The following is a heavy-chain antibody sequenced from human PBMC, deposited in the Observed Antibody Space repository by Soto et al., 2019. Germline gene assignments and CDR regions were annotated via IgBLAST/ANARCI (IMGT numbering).Heavy chain of an antibody. CDR1: GGSISIYY. J-gene: IGHJ4*02. CDR2: ISYSGTP. D-gene: IGHD5-18*01. Sequence: PSETLSLTCTVSGGSISIYYWSWIRQPPGKGLEWIGYISYSGTPNYNPSLKSRVTISVDMSKNQFSLKLSSVTAADTAVYSCAGSRGYSYGYSFDYWGQGILVTVSS. V-gene: IGHV4-59*01. CDR3: AGSRGYSYGYSFDY.